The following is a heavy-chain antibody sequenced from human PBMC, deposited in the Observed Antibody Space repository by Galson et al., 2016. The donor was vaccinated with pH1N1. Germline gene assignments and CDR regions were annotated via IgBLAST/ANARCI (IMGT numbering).Heavy chain of an antibody. Sequence: PALVKPTQTLTLTCTLSGFSVTTPGVGVGWFRRPPGRAPQWLALVYWDDDKRPSPSLKNRITITRDPSKNQVVLSLTNMAPVDTATYYCARRRPATVGDPPPQFFDFWGQGALVSVSS. CDR3: ARRRPATVGDPPPQFFDF. CDR2: VYWDDDK. V-gene: IGHV2-5*02. J-gene: IGHJ4*02. D-gene: IGHD1-26*01. CDR1: GFSVTTPGVG.